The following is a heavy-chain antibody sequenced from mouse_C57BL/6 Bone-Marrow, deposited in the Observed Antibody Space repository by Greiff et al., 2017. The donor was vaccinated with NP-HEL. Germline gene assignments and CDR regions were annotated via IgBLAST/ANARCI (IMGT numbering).Heavy chain of an antibody. J-gene: IGHJ1*03. Sequence: EVQRVESGGGLVQPGGSLSLSCAASGFTFTDYYMSWVRQPPGKALEWLGFIRNKANGYTTEYSASVKGRFTISRDNSQSILYLQMNALRAEDSATYYCARWGGSNYEWYFDVWGTGTTVTVSS. CDR2: IRNKANGYTT. D-gene: IGHD2-5*01. CDR3: ARWGGSNYEWYFDV. V-gene: IGHV7-3*01. CDR1: GFTFTDYY.